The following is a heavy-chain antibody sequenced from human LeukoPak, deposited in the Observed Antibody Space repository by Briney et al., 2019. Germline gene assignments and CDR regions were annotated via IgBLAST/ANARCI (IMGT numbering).Heavy chain of an antibody. CDR2: INHSGST. D-gene: IGHD3-10*01. J-gene: IGHJ5*02. CDR3: ARLRSLVRGVTNWFDP. V-gene: IGHV4-34*01. CDR1: GGSFSGYY. Sequence: SETLSLTCAVYGGSFSGYYWSWIRQPPGKGLEWIGEINHSGSTNYNPSLKSRVTISVDTSKNQFSLKLSSVTAADTAVYYCARLRSLVRGVTNWFDPWGQGTPVTVSS.